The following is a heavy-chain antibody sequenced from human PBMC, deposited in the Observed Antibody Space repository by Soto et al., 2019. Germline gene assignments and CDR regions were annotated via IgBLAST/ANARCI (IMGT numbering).Heavy chain of an antibody. CDR3: ARGGRFGELLFDS. CDR2: IIPILGIA. D-gene: IGHD3-10*01. V-gene: IGHV1-69*02. CDR1: GGTFSSYT. J-gene: IGHJ4*02. Sequence: QVQLVQSGAEVKKPGSSVKVSCKASGGTFSSYTISWVRQAPGQGLEWMGRIIPILGIANYAQKFQGRVTITADKSTSTAYMELSSLRSEDTAVYYCARGGRFGELLFDSWGQGTLVTVSS.